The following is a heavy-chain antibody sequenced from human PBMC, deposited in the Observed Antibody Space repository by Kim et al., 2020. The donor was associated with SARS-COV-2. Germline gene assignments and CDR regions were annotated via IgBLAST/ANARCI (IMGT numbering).Heavy chain of an antibody. J-gene: IGHJ4*02. D-gene: IGHD6-19*01. V-gene: IGHV3-23*01. CDR1: GFTFSSYA. Sequence: GGSLRLSCAASGFTFSSYAMSWVRQAPGKGLEWVSAISGSGGSTYYADSVKGRFTISRDNSKNTLYLQMNSLRAEDTAVYYCAKDGDSSGWKKTYYFDYWGQGTLVTVSS. CDR2: ISGSGGST. CDR3: AKDGDSSGWKKTYYFDY.